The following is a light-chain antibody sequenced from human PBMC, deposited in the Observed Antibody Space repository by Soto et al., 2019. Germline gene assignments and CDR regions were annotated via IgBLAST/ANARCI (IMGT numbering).Light chain of an antibody. CDR3: QYYDSNLICSGV. J-gene: IGLJ1*01. CDR1: SSNIGAGYD. CDR2: GNS. V-gene: IGLV1-40*01. Sequence: QSVLTQPPSVSGAPGQRVTISCTGSSSNIGAGYDVHWYQQLPGTAPKLLIYGNSNRPSGVPDRFSGSKSGTSASLAITGLQAEDDAYYYCQYYDSNLICSGVFGTGT.